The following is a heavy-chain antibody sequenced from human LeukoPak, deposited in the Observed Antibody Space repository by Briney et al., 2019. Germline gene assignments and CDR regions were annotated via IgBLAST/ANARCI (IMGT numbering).Heavy chain of an antibody. CDR2: IKPNNGDT. Sequence: GASVKVSCKASGYSFTGYYVHWVRQAPGQGLEWMGWIKPNNGDTNSAQSFQGRITLTRDTSINTAYMELSGLRPDDTAVYYCARAGSGLVARLWGQGTLITVSS. V-gene: IGHV1-2*02. CDR1: GYSFTGYY. D-gene: IGHD6-6*01. CDR3: ARAGSGLVARL. J-gene: IGHJ4*02.